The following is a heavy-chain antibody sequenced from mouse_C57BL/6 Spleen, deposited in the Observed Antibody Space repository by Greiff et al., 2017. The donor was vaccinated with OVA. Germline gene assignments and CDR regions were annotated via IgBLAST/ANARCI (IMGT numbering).Heavy chain of an antibody. CDR2: IDPEDGET. CDR1: GFNIKDYY. Sequence: EVQLQQSGAELVKPGASVKLSCTASGFNIKDYYMHWVKQRPEQGLEWIGRIDPEDGETKYAPKFQGKATITADTSSNTTYLQLSSLTSKDTAVYYCAYYYGSPYYCAVGCWGQGASVTVSS. J-gene: IGHJ4*01. CDR3: AYYYGSPYYCAVGC. V-gene: IGHV14-2*01. D-gene: IGHD1-1*01.